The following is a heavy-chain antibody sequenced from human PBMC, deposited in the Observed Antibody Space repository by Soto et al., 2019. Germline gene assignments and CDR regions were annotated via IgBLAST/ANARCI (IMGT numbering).Heavy chain of an antibody. Sequence: GESLKTSCKGSGYSFTSYWISGVRQMPGKGLEWMGRIDPSDSYTNYSPSFQGHVTISADKSISTAYLQWSSLKAADTAMYYRAVDPYYYYDGLDVWGQGTMVTVSS. CDR2: IDPSDSYT. V-gene: IGHV5-10-1*01. J-gene: IGHJ6*02. CDR3: AVDPYYYYDGLDV. CDR1: GYSFTSYW.